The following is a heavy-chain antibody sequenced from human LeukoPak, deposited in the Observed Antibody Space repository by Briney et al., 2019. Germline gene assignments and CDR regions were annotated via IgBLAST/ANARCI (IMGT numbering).Heavy chain of an antibody. Sequence: GSLRLSCAASGFTFSSYSMNWVRQAPGKGLEWIGSVAYSGSTFHNPSLKSRVTISVDPSKNQLSLKLSSVTAADTAVYYCARGYISAGTLSHFDYWGQGTLVTVSS. J-gene: IGHJ4*02. CDR3: ARGYISAGTLSHFDY. CDR1: GFTFSSYS. V-gene: IGHV4-34*01. D-gene: IGHD3-10*01. CDR2: VAYSGST.